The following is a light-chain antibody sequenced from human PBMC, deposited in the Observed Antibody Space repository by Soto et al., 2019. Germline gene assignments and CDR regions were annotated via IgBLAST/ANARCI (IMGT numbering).Light chain of an antibody. CDR3: SSYTSRGTYV. J-gene: IGLJ1*01. V-gene: IGLV2-14*01. Sequence: ALTQPASVSGSPGQSITISCTGTISDVGGYNYVSWYQQHPGKAPKLMIYEVSYRPSGVSNRFSGSKSGNTASLTISGLQAEDEADYYCSSYTSRGTYVFGTGTKVTVL. CDR2: EVS. CDR1: ISDVGGYNY.